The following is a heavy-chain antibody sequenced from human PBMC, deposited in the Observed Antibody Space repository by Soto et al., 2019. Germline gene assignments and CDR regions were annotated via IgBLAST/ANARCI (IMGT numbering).Heavy chain of an antibody. CDR3: ASLGYNYDRAFDI. D-gene: IGHD5-18*01. V-gene: IGHV4-34*01. CDR2: INDSGST. Sequence: SETLSPTCVLYGGSLRGYYSGCYWRGIREPPGEGLEWIGEINDSGSTNYNPSLKSRLIISVDTSTNQISLKLNSVTAADAAVYYCASLGYNYDRAFDIWGQGTMVTVSS. J-gene: IGHJ3*02. CDR1: GGSLRGYY.